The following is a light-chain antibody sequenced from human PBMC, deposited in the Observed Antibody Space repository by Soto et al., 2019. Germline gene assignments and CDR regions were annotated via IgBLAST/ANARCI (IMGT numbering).Light chain of an antibody. Sequence: DIHMTQSPSSLSGSVGDRVTITCRTSQNINACLAWYQQRTGQAPKLLIYDASTVQSGVPSRFSGTGSGTELTLTIRSPQPDAFATYYCQQYNRYSFGHGTQVDIK. CDR3: QQYNRYS. V-gene: IGKV1-5*01. CDR1: QNINAC. J-gene: IGKJ1*01. CDR2: DAS.